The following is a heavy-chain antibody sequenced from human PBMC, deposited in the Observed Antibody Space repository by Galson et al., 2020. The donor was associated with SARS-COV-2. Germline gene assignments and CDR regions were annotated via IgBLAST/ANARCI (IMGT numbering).Heavy chain of an antibody. J-gene: IGHJ6*02. CDR1: GFTFSSYG. Sequence: TGGSLRLSCAASGFTFSSYGMHWVRQAPGKGLEWVAVIWYDGSNKYYADSVTGRFTISRDNSKNTLYLQMNSLRAEDTAVYYCARDGPHSSGWYGLGYDYYGMDVWGQGTTVTVSS. CDR2: IWYDGSNK. V-gene: IGHV3-33*01. CDR3: ARDGPHSSGWYGLGYDYYGMDV. D-gene: IGHD6-19*01.